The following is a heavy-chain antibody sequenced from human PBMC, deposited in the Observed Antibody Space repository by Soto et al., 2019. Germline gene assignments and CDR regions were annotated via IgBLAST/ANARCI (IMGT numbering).Heavy chain of an antibody. J-gene: IGHJ6*02. V-gene: IGHV1-69*08. CDR2: IIPILGIA. CDR1: GGTFSSYT. D-gene: IGHD2-15*01. CDR3: AREQVILGTYGMDV. Sequence: QVQLVQSGAEVKKPGSSVKVSCKASGGTFSSYTISWVRLAPGQGLEWMGRIIPILGIADYAQNFQGRVTITADKSTSTAYMELSSLRSEDTAVYYCAREQVILGTYGMDVWGQGTTVTVSS.